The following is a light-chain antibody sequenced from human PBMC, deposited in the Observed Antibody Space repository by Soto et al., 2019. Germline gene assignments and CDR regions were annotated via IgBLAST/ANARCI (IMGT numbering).Light chain of an antibody. CDR1: QSIRSW. V-gene: IGKV1-5*01. Sequence: EIQMTQSPAILSASVGDRVTITCRASQSIRSWLAWYQQKPGKAPKLLIYDAYSLESGVPSRFSGRRSGTEFTLTIAGLQPEDFATYYCQQYESYSPRTFGGGTKVEIK. J-gene: IGKJ4*01. CDR3: QQYESYSPRT. CDR2: DAY.